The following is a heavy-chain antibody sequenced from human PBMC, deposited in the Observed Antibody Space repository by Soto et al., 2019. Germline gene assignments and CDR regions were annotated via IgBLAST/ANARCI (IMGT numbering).Heavy chain of an antibody. D-gene: IGHD3-3*01. J-gene: IGHJ5*02. CDR1: GYTLTELS. Sequence: ASVKVSCKVSGYTLTELSMHWVRQAPGKGLEWMGGFDPEDGETIYAQKFQGRVTMTEDTSTDTAYMELSSLRSEDTAMYYCATDPRLDSQSSFDPWGQGTLVTVSS. V-gene: IGHV1-24*01. CDR2: FDPEDGET. CDR3: ATDPRLDSQSSFDP.